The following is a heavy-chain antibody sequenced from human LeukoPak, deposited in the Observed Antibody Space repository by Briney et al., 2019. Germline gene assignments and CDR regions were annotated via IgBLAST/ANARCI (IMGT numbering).Heavy chain of an antibody. CDR1: GFTFSSYA. Sequence: PGGSLRLSCAASGFTFSSYAMHWVRQAPGKGLEWVAVISYDGSNKYYADSVKGRFTISRDNSKNTLYLQMNSLRAEDTAVYYCARGRKGSSGPMGYWGQGTLVTVSS. V-gene: IGHV3-30*04. CDR2: ISYDGSNK. D-gene: IGHD3-22*01. CDR3: ARGRKGSSGPMGY. J-gene: IGHJ4*02.